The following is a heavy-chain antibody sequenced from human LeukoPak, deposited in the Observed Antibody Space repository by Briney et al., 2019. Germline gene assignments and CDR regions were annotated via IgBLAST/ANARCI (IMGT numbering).Heavy chain of an antibody. CDR1: GYSFTSYW. V-gene: IGHV5-51*01. D-gene: IGHD1-14*01. Sequence: GESLKISCKASGYSFTSYWIGCVRQMPGKGLEWMGIIYPGDSDTRYSPSFQGQVTISADKSISTAYLRWSSLKASDIAMYYCARVSDHYFDYWGQGTLATVSS. J-gene: IGHJ4*02. CDR2: IYPGDSDT. CDR3: ARVSDHYFDY.